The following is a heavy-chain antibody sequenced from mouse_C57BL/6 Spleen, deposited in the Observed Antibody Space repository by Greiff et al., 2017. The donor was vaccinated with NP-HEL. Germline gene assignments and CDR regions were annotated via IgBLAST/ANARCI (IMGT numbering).Heavy chain of an antibody. J-gene: IGHJ3*01. CDR3: ARSWDTTVVAN. D-gene: IGHD1-1*01. V-gene: IGHV1-72*01. CDR1: GYTFTSYW. Sequence: VQLQQSGAELVKPGASVKLSCKASGYTFTSYWMHWVKQRPGRGLEWIGRIDTNSGGTKYKEKFKSKATLTVDKPSSTAYMQLSSLTSADSAVYYCARSWDTTVVANWGQGTLVTVSA. CDR2: IDTNSGGT.